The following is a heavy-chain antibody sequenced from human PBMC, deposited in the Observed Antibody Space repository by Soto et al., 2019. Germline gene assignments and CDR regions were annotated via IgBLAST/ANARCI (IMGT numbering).Heavy chain of an antibody. CDR1: GFTFSSYA. V-gene: IGHV3-23*01. CDR2: ITGSGDTT. Sequence: PGGSLRLSCAASGFTFSSYAMIWVRQAPARGLEWVSAITGSGDTTSYADSVKGRFTISRDNSKNTLYLQMNSQRAEDTAVYYCAKCSPYFSYYGMDVWGQGTTVTVSS. CDR3: AKCSPYFSYYGMDV. J-gene: IGHJ6*02.